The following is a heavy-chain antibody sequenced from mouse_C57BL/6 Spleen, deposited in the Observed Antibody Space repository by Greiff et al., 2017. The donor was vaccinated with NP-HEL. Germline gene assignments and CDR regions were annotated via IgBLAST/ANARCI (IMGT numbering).Heavy chain of an antibody. V-gene: IGHV1-55*01. Sequence: QVQLQQPGAELVKPGASVKMSCKASGYTFTSYWITWVKQRPGQGLEWIGDIYPGSGSTNYNEKFKSKATLTVDTSSSTAYMQLSSLTSEDSAVYYWARGNYYGSSFDYLGQGTTLTVSS. D-gene: IGHD1-1*01. CDR3: ARGNYYGSSFDY. J-gene: IGHJ2*01. CDR1: GYTFTSYW. CDR2: IYPGSGST.